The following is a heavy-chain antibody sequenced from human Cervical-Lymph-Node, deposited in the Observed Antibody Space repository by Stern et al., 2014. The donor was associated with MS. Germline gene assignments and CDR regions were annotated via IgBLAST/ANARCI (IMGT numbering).Heavy chain of an antibody. Sequence: QVQLVESGGGLVKPGGSLRLSCAASGFSFSDSYMTWIRPAPGKGLEWVTYISGSTSYTKYEDSVKGRFTITRDNTKNKGYVKMNSLSAEDTAGYYCARGYSRGGYEGSDYWGQGSLVTVSS. CDR3: ARGYSRGGYEGSDY. CDR2: ISGSTSYT. D-gene: IGHD6-19*01. CDR1: GFSFSDSY. V-gene: IGHV3-11*05. J-gene: IGHJ4*02.